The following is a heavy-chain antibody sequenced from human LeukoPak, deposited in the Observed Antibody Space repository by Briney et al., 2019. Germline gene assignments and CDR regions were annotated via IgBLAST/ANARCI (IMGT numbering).Heavy chain of an antibody. D-gene: IGHD2-15*01. CDR2: IIPIFGTA. CDR3: ARTIYCSGGSCYFSRSYNWFDP. J-gene: IGHJ5*02. Sequence: SVKVSCKASGGTFSSYAISWVRQAPGQGLEWMGGIIPIFGTAIYAQKFQGRVTMTTDTSTSTAYMELRSLRSDDTAVYYCARTIYCSGGSCYFSRSYNWFDPWGQGTLVTVSS. V-gene: IGHV1-69*05. CDR1: GGTFSSYA.